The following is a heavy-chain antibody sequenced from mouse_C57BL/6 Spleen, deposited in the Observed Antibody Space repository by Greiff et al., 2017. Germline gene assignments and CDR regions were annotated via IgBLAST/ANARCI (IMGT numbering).Heavy chain of an antibody. D-gene: IGHD1-1*01. J-gene: IGHJ1*03. CDR2: INYDGSST. CDR3: ARSSYCYGSSWYVDG. Sequence: EVQVVESEGGLVQPGSSMKLSCTASGFTFSDYYMAWVRQVPEKGLEWVANINYDGSSTYYLDSLKSRFNFSRNNAINKLYRQMSSLKSEDTATYYGARSSYCYGSSWYVDGWGTGTTVTVSS. V-gene: IGHV5-16*01. CDR1: GFTFSDYY.